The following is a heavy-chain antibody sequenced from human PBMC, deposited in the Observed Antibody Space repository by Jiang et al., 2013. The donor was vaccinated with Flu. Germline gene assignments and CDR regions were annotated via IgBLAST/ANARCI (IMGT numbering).Heavy chain of an antibody. J-gene: IGHJ5*02. CDR3: ARVEYSGRWRAFDP. V-gene: IGHV1-2*02. Sequence: KKPGASVKVSCKPSGYTFSDYYIHWVRQAPGQGLEWMGWIKANNGGTDYAQKFQGRVTMTRDTSITTAYMELSSLRSDDTAVYFCARVEYSGRWRAFDPWGQGTLVTVSS. D-gene: IGHD5-12*01. CDR1: GYTFSDYY. CDR2: IKANNGGT.